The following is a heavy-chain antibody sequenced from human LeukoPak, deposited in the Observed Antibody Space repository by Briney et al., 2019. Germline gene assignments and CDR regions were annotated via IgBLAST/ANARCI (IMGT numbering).Heavy chain of an antibody. CDR3: AKDQYGEAFDI. CDR1: GFTFSSNA. D-gene: IGHD4-17*01. CDR2: IRGSDGAT. Sequence: PGGSLRLSCAASGFTFSSNAMAWVRQAPGKGLEWVSAIRGSDGATYYADSVKGRFTISRDNSKNTLYLQVNSLRAEDTAVYYCAKDQYGEAFDIWGPGTMVTVSS. V-gene: IGHV3-23*01. J-gene: IGHJ3*02.